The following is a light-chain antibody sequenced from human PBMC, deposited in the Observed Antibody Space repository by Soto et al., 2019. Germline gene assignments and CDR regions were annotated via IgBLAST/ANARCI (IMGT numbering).Light chain of an antibody. CDR1: SSNIGAGYD. J-gene: IGLJ3*02. CDR2: GNS. CDR3: QSYVSSLSGPGL. V-gene: IGLV1-40*01. Sequence: QSVLTQPPSVSGAPGQRVTISCTGSSSNIGAGYDVHWYQQLPGTAPKLLIYGNSNRPSGVPDRFSASKSGTSASLAITGLQAEDAVDYCCQSYVSSLSGPGLFGGGTKLTVL.